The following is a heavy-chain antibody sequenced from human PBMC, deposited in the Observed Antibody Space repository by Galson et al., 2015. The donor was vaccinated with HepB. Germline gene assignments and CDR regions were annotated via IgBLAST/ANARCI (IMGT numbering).Heavy chain of an antibody. D-gene: IGHD3-3*01. Sequence: SVKVSCKASGYTFTSYAMHWVRQAPGQRLEWMGWINAGNGNTKYSQKFQGRVTITRDTSASTAYMEPSSLRSEDTAVYYCARDLVSDDFWSGYSLDYWGQGTLVTVSS. CDR1: GYTFTSYA. CDR2: INAGNGNT. CDR3: ARDLVSDDFWSGYSLDY. V-gene: IGHV1-3*01. J-gene: IGHJ4*02.